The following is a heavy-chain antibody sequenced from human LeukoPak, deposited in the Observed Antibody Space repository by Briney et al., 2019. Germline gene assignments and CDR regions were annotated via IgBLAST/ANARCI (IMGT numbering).Heavy chain of an antibody. Sequence: PSETLSLTCTVSGGSISSSSYYWGWIRQPPRKGLEWIGSIYYSGSTYYNPSLKSRVTISVDTSKNQFSLKLSSVTAADTAVYYCARVDTGKTGTTQNFDYWGQGTLVTVSS. CDR2: IYYSGST. J-gene: IGHJ4*02. V-gene: IGHV4-39*01. CDR1: GGSISSSSYY. D-gene: IGHD1-7*01. CDR3: ARVDTGKTGTTQNFDY.